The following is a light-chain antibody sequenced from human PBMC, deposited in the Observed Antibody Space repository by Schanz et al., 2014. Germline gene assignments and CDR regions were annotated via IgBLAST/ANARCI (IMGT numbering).Light chain of an antibody. V-gene: IGLV1-51*01. Sequence: QSVLTQPPSVSAAPGQKVTISCSGSSSNIGNNYVSWYQQLPGTAPKLLIYDNYKRPSGIPDRFSGSQSGTSATLGISGLQSEDEADYYCAAWDDSLNGHVVFGGGTKLTVL. J-gene: IGLJ2*01. CDR1: SSNIGNNY. CDR2: DNY. CDR3: AAWDDSLNGHVV.